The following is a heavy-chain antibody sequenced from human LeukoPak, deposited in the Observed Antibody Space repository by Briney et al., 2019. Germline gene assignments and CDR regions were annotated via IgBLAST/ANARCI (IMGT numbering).Heavy chain of an antibody. V-gene: IGHV1-18*01. CDR3: ARDASRDSSGYLSYYGMDV. J-gene: IGHJ6*02. CDR2: ISAYNGNT. D-gene: IGHD3-22*01. Sequence: ASVKVSCKASGYTFTSYGISWVRQAPGQGLEWMGWISAYNGNTNYAQKLQGRVTMTTDTSTSTAYMELRSLRSDDTAVYYCARDASRDSSGYLSYYGMDVWGQGTTVTVSS. CDR1: GYTFTSYG.